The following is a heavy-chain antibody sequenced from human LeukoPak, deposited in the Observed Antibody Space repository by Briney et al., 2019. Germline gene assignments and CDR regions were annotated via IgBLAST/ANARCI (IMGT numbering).Heavy chain of an antibody. Sequence: SETLSLTCSVSGGSVSSPRLYWGWLRQSPGKGLEWIATTHYSGSTYYNPSLRSRVTISLNTYENQFSLQLCSVTAADTATYYCAYSVAPTFYDSGGSGTFDVWGLGTMVTVSS. J-gene: IGHJ3*01. V-gene: IGHV4-39*01. CDR1: GGSVSSPRLY. D-gene: IGHD5/OR15-5a*01. CDR2: THYSGST. CDR3: AYSVAPTFYDSGGSGTFDV.